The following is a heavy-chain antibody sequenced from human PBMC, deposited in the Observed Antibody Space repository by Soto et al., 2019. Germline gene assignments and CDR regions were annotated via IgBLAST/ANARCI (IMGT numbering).Heavy chain of an antibody. D-gene: IGHD2-15*01. CDR2: IYPGDSDT. Sequence: PGESLKISCKGSGYSFTSYWIVWVRQMPGKGLEWMGIIYPGDSDTRYSPSFQGQVTISADKSIGTAYLQWSSLKASDTAMYYCASSALGYCSGGSCRRVNAFDIWGQGTMVTVSS. V-gene: IGHV5-51*01. CDR1: GYSFTSYW. J-gene: IGHJ3*02. CDR3: ASSALGYCSGGSCRRVNAFDI.